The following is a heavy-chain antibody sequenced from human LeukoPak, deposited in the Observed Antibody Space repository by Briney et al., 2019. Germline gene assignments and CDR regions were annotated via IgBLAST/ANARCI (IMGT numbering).Heavy chain of an antibody. D-gene: IGHD6-19*01. Sequence: GGALPVSCAASGFTFSSYEMNWVRQAPGKGLEWVSYISSSGSTIYYADSVKGRFTIPIDNAKNSLYLQMNSLRAEDTAVYYCARLKVAGDYWGQGTLVTVSS. CDR3: ARLKVAGDY. CDR2: ISSSGSTI. V-gene: IGHV3-48*03. J-gene: IGHJ4*02. CDR1: GFTFSSYE.